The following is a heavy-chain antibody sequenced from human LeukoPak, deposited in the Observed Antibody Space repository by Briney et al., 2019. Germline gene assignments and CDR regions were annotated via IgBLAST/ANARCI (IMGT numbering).Heavy chain of an antibody. J-gene: IGHJ5*02. CDR1: GFTVSSNY. V-gene: IGHV3-53*01. CDR3: ARARASMTIFGVVRSPFDP. CDR2: IYSGGST. D-gene: IGHD3-3*01. Sequence: GGSLRLSCAASGFTVSSNYMSWVRQAPGKGLEWVSVIYSGGSTYYADSVKGRFTISRDNSKNTLYLQMNSLRAEDTAVYYCARARASMTIFGVVRSPFDPWGQGTLVTVPS.